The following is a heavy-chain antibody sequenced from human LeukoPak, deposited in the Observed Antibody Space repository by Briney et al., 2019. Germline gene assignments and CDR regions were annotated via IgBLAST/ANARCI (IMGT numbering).Heavy chain of an antibody. CDR2: INPNSGDT. CDR3: ARDSHCSDDNCYEYFPH. Sequence: GASVKVSCKASGYPFTNYYLHWVRQASGQGLEWMGWINPNSGDTKSLRKFQGRIIMTRDTSIDTAYMELSGLTSDDTAVYYCARDSHCSDDNCYEYFPHWGQGTLVTVSS. J-gene: IGHJ1*01. V-gene: IGHV1-2*02. CDR1: GYPFTNYY. D-gene: IGHD2-15*01.